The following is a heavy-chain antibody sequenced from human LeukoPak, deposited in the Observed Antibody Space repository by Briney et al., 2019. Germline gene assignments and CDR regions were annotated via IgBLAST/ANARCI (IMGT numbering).Heavy chain of an antibody. Sequence: GGSLRLSCTASGFTFSAYAMMWVRQAPGKGPEWVSAIRGGGGSAFYADSVKGRFTISRDNSKYTLFLQMNGLRAEDTAVYYCARDPSGDYIGAFDMWGPGTMVTVSS. D-gene: IGHD4-17*01. CDR1: GFTFSAYA. CDR2: IRGGGGSA. V-gene: IGHV3-23*01. J-gene: IGHJ3*02. CDR3: ARDPSGDYIGAFDM.